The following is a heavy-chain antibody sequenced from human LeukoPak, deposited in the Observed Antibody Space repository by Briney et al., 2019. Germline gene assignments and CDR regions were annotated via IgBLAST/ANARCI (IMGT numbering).Heavy chain of an antibody. CDR3: EKEPSSPYYDDSSGYQAY. CDR1: GFTLSSYA. D-gene: IGHD3-22*01. V-gene: IGHV3-23*01. J-gene: IGHJ4*02. Sequence: GGSLSLSCPPAGFTLSSYAMSCVRQPPGKGLEWVSAISGGGGSTYYADSGKGRYTIARDNSKNTLYLQMTSLRAKNTAVYYCEKEPSSPYYDDSSGYQAYWGQGTLVTVSS. CDR2: ISGGGGST.